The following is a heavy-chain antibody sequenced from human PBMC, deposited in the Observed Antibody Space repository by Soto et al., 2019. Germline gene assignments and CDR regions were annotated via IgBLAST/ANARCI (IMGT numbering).Heavy chain of an antibody. CDR1: GGSVTNTTYF. CDR2: IYYSGTT. CDR3: ARQRYAGYSYGLYWFDP. V-gene: IGHV4-39*01. J-gene: IGHJ5*02. Sequence: SETLSLTCVVSGGSVTNTTYFWGWIRQPPGKGPEWIGSIYYSGTTYSNPSLKSRLTMSIDTSKNQFSLKLSPVTAADTAVYYCARQRYAGYSYGLYWFDPWGQGALVTVSS. D-gene: IGHD5-18*01.